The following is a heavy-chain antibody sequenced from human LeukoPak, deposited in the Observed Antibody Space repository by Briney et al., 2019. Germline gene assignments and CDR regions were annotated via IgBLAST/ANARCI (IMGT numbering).Heavy chain of an antibody. J-gene: IGHJ5*02. V-gene: IGHV1-2*02. Sequence: ASVKVSCKASGYTFTGYYMHWVRQAPGQGLEWMGWINPNSGGTNYAQRFQGRVTMTRDTSISTAYMELSRLRSDDTAVYYCARGPSIAARPGNWFDPWGQGTLVTVSS. D-gene: IGHD6-6*01. CDR1: GYTFTGYY. CDR3: ARGPSIAARPGNWFDP. CDR2: INPNSGGT.